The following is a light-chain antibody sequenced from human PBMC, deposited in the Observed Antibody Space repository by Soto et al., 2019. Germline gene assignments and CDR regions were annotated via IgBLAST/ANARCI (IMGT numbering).Light chain of an antibody. CDR1: QSISPW. CDR2: DAS. J-gene: IGKJ4*01. Sequence: DLQMTQSPSTLSASVGDRVTITCRASQSISPWLAWYQQKPGKAPKLLIYDASSLESGVPSRFSGSGSGTEFTLTISSLQPDDFATYYCQQANSFPLTFGGGTKVEIK. CDR3: QQANSFPLT. V-gene: IGKV1-5*01.